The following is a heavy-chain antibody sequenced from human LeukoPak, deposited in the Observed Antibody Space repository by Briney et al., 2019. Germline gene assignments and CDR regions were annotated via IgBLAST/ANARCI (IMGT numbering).Heavy chain of an antibody. CDR2: IIPIFGTA. CDR1: GGTFSSYA. Sequence: SVKVSCKASGGTFSSYAISWVRQAPGQGLEWMGGIIPIFGTANYAQKFEGGVTITADESTSTAYMELSSLRSEDTAVYYCSAVVAAAIGGGVDYWGQGTLVTVSS. CDR3: SAVVAAAIGGGVDY. J-gene: IGHJ4*02. V-gene: IGHV1-69*01. D-gene: IGHD2-2*01.